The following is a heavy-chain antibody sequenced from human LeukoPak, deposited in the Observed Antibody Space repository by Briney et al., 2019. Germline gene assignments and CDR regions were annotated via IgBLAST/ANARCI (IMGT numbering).Heavy chain of an antibody. D-gene: IGHD5-18*01. CDR2: IYYSGST. Sequence: PSETLSLTCTVSGGSISSSSYYWGWIRQPPGKGLEWIGSIYYSGSTYYNPSPKSRVTISVDTSKNQFSLKLSSVTAADTAVYYCARHSWIQLWLRYPFDIWGQGTMVTVSS. CDR3: ARHSWIQLWLRYPFDI. J-gene: IGHJ3*02. V-gene: IGHV4-39*01. CDR1: GGSISSSSYY.